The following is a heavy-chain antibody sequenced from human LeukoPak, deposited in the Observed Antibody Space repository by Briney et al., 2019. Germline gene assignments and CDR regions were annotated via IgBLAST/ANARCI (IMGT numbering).Heavy chain of an antibody. J-gene: IGHJ3*02. V-gene: IGHV3-21*01. CDR2: ISSSSYI. CDR1: GFTFSSYS. CDR3: ARDRIQLWNDAFDI. Sequence: KTGGSLRLSCAASGFTFSSYSMNWARQAPGKGLEWVSSISSSSYIYYADSVKGRFTISRDNAKNSLYLQMNSLRAEDTAVYYCARDRIQLWNDAFDIWGQGTMVTVSS. D-gene: IGHD5-18*01.